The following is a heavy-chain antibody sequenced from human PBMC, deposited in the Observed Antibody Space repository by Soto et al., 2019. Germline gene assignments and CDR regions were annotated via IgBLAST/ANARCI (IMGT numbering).Heavy chain of an antibody. D-gene: IGHD3-3*01. V-gene: IGHV3-33*01. CDR2: ISYDGSKK. J-gene: IGHJ6*03. CDR1: LFTFSSYG. CDR3: ARDSGSITIFGVVINYYYMEV. Sequence: GGPLRLSCASSLFTFSSYGMHSVLKSPVKVLGFLSVISYDGSKKYYADSVKGPLTISRDNSKNTLYLQMNSLRAEDTAVYYCARDSGSITIFGVVINYYYMEVWGKGTTVTVSS.